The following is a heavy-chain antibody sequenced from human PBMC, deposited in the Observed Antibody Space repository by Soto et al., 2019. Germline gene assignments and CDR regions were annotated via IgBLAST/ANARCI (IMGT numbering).Heavy chain of an antibody. CDR3: ARDSRTPSGGMDV. Sequence: PSGSLALTCTVSGGFINSGDYHWTWIRQFPGKGLEWIGGIYYSASTYYNPALVSRITISLDTSKNQFSLKLTSVTAADTAVYYCARDSRTPSGGMDVWGQGTTVTVSS. J-gene: IGHJ6*02. V-gene: IGHV4-30-4*02. CDR2: IYYSAST. CDR1: GGFINSGDYH.